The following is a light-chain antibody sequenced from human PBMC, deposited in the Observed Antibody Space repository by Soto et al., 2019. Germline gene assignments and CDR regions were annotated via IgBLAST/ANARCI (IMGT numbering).Light chain of an antibody. CDR2: DAS. J-gene: IGKJ5*01. Sequence: EIVLTQSPGTLSLSPGERATLSWRASQTLRRTYIAWYQQKPGQAPRLVMYDASNRATGIPARFSGSGSGTDFTLTISSLQNEDFAVYDCQQRSNWPPTFGQGTRLENK. V-gene: IGKV3-11*01. CDR3: QQRSNWPPT. CDR1: QTLRRTY.